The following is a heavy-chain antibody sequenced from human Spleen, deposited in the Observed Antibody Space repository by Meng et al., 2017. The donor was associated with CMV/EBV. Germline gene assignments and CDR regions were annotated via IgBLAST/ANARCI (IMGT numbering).Heavy chain of an antibody. J-gene: IGHJ6*02. D-gene: IGHD2-2*01. CDR2: IYYIRNT. Sequence: SETLSLTCTVSGGSISSYYWSWIRQPPGKGLEWIGYIYYIRNTNYNPSLKSRVTISADASKNQFSLKLSSVTAADTAVYYCAGVIVVVPAAYYGMDVWGQGTTVTVSS. CDR1: GGSISSYY. V-gene: IGHV4-59*12. CDR3: AGVIVVVPAAYYGMDV.